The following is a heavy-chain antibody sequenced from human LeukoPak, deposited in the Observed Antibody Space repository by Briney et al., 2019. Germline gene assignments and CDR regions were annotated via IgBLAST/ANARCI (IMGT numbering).Heavy chain of an antibody. D-gene: IGHD3-3*01. CDR3: AKSEGWSGYYF. CDR1: GFTFSTYA. Sequence: GGSLRLSCAASGFTFSTYAMSWVRQAPGQGLEWVSAISGSGGSTYYADSVKGRFTISRDNSKNTLYLQMNSLRAEDTAVYYCAKSEGWSGYYFWGQGTLVTVSS. V-gene: IGHV3-23*01. J-gene: IGHJ4*02. CDR2: ISGSGGST.